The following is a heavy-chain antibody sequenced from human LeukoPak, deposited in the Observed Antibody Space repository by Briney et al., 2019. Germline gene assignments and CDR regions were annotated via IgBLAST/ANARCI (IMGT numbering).Heavy chain of an antibody. Sequence: GGSLRLSCAVSGFTFRNYWMAWVRQAPGKGLEWVANIKQDGTEKYYVDSVKGRFTISRDNAKNSLYLQMNSLRADDTAVYYCAKDYLTVMGATRDYWGQGTLVTVSS. J-gene: IGHJ4*02. V-gene: IGHV3-7*03. CDR3: AKDYLTVMGATRDY. D-gene: IGHD1-26*01. CDR1: GFTFRNYW. CDR2: IKQDGTEK.